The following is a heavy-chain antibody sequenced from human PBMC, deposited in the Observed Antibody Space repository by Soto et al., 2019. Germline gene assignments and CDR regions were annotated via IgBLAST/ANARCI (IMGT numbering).Heavy chain of an antibody. D-gene: IGHD6-13*01. CDR2: IIPIFGTA. Sequence: SVKVSCKASGGTFSSYAISWVRQAPGQGLEWMGGIIPIFGTANYAQKFQGRVTITADESTSTAYMELSSLRSEDTAVYYCARDEGDSSSWTPSYGMDVWGQGTTVTVSS. V-gene: IGHV1-69*13. CDR3: ARDEGDSSSWTPSYGMDV. CDR1: GGTFSSYA. J-gene: IGHJ6*02.